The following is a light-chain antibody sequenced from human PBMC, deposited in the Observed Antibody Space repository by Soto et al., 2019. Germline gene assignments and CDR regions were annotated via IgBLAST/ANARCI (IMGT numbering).Light chain of an antibody. CDR1: QSISTW. J-gene: IGKJ1*01. CDR3: QQFGP. CDR2: KAS. V-gene: IGKV1-5*03. Sequence: DIQMTQSPSTLSASVGDRVTITCRASQSISTWLAWYQQKPGKAPKLLIYKASSLESGVPSRFSGSRSGTEFTLTISSLPSEDFATDYCQQFGPFGQGPKVEIK.